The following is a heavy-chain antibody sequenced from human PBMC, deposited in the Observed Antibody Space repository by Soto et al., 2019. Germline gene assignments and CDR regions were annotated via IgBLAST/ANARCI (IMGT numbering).Heavy chain of an antibody. Sequence: PGGSLRLSCAASGFTFSSYAMHWVRQAPGKGLEWVAVISYDGSNKYYADSVKGRFTISRDNSKNTLYLQMNSLRAEDTAVYYCARDLRGSGWYAPFDYWGQGTLVTVSS. D-gene: IGHD6-19*01. CDR1: GFTFSSYA. CDR2: ISYDGSNK. V-gene: IGHV3-30-3*01. J-gene: IGHJ4*02. CDR3: ARDLRGSGWYAPFDY.